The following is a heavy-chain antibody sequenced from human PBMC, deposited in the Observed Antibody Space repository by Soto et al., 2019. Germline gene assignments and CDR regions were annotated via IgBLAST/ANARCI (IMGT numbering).Heavy chain of an antibody. CDR1: GFNFSDYY. D-gene: IGHD3-10*01. CDR2: ISSSGSTI. V-gene: IGHV3-11*01. J-gene: IGHJ5*02. CDR3: ARDWIITMVRGVMRWFEP. Sequence: VQLVESGGGLVKPGGSLRLSCAASGFNFSDYYMSWIRQAPGKGLERVSYISSSGSTIYYADSVKGRFTISRDNAKNSLYLQINSLRAEDTALYYCARDWIITMVRGVMRWFEPWGQGTLVTVSS.